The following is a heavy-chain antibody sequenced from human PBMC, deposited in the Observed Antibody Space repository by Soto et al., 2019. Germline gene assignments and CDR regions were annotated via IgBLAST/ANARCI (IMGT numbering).Heavy chain of an antibody. CDR3: AKEYDSSGYYPDY. Sequence: PGGGLRDSWGGPGVTARRKYKRWGRHAPGKGLEWVSVIYSGGSTYYADSVKGRFTISRDNSKNTLYLQMSSLRAEDTALYYCAKEYDSSGYYPDYWGQGTLVTVSS. J-gene: IGHJ4*02. V-gene: IGHV3-53*01. CDR1: GVTARRKY. D-gene: IGHD3-22*01. CDR2: IYSGGST.